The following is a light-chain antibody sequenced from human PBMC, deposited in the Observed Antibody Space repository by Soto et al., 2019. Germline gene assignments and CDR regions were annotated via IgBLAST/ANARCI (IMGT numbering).Light chain of an antibody. Sequence: QSALTQPRSVSGSPGQSVSISCSGTSSDVGYYNFVSWYQHHPGKAPKLMIYDVSKRPSGVPDRFSGSKSGNTASLSVSGLQAEDEADYYCSSYAGSNSMVFGGGTKLTVL. V-gene: IGLV2-11*01. CDR3: SSYAGSNSMV. CDR1: SSDVGYYNF. J-gene: IGLJ3*02. CDR2: DVS.